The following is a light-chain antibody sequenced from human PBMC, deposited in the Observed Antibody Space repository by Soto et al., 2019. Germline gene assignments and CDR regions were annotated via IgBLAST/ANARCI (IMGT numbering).Light chain of an antibody. CDR2: DAF. J-gene: IGKJ3*01. Sequence: DIQMTQSPSSLSASVGDRVTITCQASQDINTYLNWYQQKPGKAPKLLIYDAFNLETGVPSRFSGSGSGTHFTFTISSLQPEDIATYYGQHYDDFLLTFGPGTKVDIK. CDR1: QDINTY. CDR3: QHYDDFLLT. V-gene: IGKV1-33*01.